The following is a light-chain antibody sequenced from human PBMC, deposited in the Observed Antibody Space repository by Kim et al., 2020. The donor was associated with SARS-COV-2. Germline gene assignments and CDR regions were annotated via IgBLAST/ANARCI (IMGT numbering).Light chain of an antibody. CDR1: SGGVCGYSC. CDR3: SSYTSSISWV. CDR2: DGS. Sequence: GEAYNIDRTGDSGGVCGYSCVSWYQQHPGKAPKLVIYDGSKRRSGGSSRFSGGKSGDTGSLTISGLQAEDEADYYCSSYTSSISWVFGGGTQLTVL. V-gene: IGLV2-14*03. J-gene: IGLJ3*02.